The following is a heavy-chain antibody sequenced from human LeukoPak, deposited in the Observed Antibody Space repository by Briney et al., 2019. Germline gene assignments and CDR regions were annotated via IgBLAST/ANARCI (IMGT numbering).Heavy chain of an antibody. CDR1: GYTFTGYY. D-gene: IGHD5-24*01. Sequence: GESLKVSCKASGYTFTGYYMHWVRQAPGQGLEWMGWINPNSGGTNYAQKFQGRVTMTRDTSISTAYMELSRLRSDDTAVYYCARCPEEMATIGAYWYFDLWGRGTLVTVSS. J-gene: IGHJ2*01. V-gene: IGHV1-2*02. CDR3: ARCPEEMATIGAYWYFDL. CDR2: INPNSGGT.